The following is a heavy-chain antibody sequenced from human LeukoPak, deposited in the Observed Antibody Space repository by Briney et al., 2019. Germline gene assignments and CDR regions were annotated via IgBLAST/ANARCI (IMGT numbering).Heavy chain of an antibody. CDR2: IYHGSSDT. D-gene: IGHD3-10*01. CDR3: ASSGGSGIYRFGP. Sequence: GASLQTSFKGFGYGFTSYWIGWVRPMPGKGLEWMGIIYHGSSDTRYSPSFQGQVTISADKSINTAYLQWSSLKASDTALYYCASSGGSGIYRFGPGGQGNVVTVTS. CDR1: GYGFTSYW. V-gene: IGHV5-51*01. J-gene: IGHJ5*02.